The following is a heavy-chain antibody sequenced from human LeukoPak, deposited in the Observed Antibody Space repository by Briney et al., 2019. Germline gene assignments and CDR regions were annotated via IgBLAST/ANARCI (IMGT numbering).Heavy chain of an antibody. Sequence: SETLSLTCTVSGGSISSSSYYWGWIRQPPGKGLEWIGSIYYSGSTYYNPSLKSRVTISVDTSKNQFSLKLSSVTAADTAVYYCARQINEYYGDYGTWGQGTLVTVSS. V-gene: IGHV4-39*01. CDR2: IYYSGST. CDR3: ARQINEYYGDYGT. CDR1: GGSISSSSYY. D-gene: IGHD4-17*01. J-gene: IGHJ4*02.